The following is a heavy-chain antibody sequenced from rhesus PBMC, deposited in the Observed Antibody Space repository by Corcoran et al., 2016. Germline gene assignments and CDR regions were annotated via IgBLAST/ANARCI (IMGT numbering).Heavy chain of an antibody. J-gene: IGHJ4*01. CDR2: ISCSSAAT. CDR3: ARGSTVDY. Sequence: QVQLQESGPGLVKPSETLSLTCAVSGGSVSSGHWLNWIRQPPGKGLEWIGYISCSSAATYYNPSLKSRVTCSRDTSKNHFSLRLNAVTAADTAVYYCARGSTVDYWGPGVLVTVSS. V-gene: IGHV4-65*01. CDR1: GGSVSSGHW.